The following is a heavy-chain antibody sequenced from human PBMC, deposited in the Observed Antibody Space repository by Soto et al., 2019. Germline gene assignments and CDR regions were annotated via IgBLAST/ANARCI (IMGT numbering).Heavy chain of an antibody. CDR3: ARDPYYDTLTGPRGGMDV. V-gene: IGHV4-30-4*01. CDR1: GGSISSGDYY. Sequence: SETLSLTCTVSGGSISSGDYYWSWIRQPPGKGLEWIGYIYYSGSTYYNPSLRSRVTISVDTSKNQFSLKLSSVTAADTAVYYCARDPYYDTLTGPRGGMDVWGQGTRVTVSS. CDR2: IYYSGST. D-gene: IGHD3-9*01. J-gene: IGHJ6*02.